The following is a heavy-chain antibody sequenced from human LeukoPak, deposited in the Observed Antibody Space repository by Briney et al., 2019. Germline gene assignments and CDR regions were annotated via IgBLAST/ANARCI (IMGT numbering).Heavy chain of an antibody. CDR2: INHSGST. CDR1: GGSFSGYY. CDR3: ARVAYYDILTGYYKRIPGRWLDP. Sequence: SETLSLTCAVYGGSFSGYYWSWIRQPPGKGLEWIGEINHSGSTNYNPSLKSRVTISVDTSKNQFSLKLSSVTAADTAVYYCARVAYYDILTGYYKRIPGRWLDPWGQGTLVTVSS. D-gene: IGHD3-9*01. J-gene: IGHJ5*02. V-gene: IGHV4-34*01.